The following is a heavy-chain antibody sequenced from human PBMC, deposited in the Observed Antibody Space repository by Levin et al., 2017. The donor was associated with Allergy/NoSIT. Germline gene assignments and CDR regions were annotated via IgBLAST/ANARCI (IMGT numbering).Heavy chain of an antibody. CDR3: ATPARSYYYYYMDV. CDR1: GGTFSSYA. J-gene: IGHJ6*03. Sequence: SVKVSCKASGGTFSSYAISWVRQAPGQGLEWMGGIIPIFGTANYAQKFQGRVTITADESTSTAYMELSSLRSEDTAVYYCATPARSYYYYYMDVWGKGTTVTVSS. CDR2: IIPIFGTA. V-gene: IGHV1-69*13. D-gene: IGHD2-2*01.